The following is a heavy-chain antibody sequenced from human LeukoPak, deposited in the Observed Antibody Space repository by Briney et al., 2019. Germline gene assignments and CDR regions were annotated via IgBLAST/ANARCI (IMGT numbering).Heavy chain of an antibody. CDR1: GHTFTSYD. CDR3: ARALSWTTDSYYYMDV. J-gene: IGHJ6*03. CDR2: INPNSGNT. V-gene: IGHV1-8*01. D-gene: IGHD3/OR15-3a*01. Sequence: ASVKVSCKASGHTFTSYDINWVRQATGQGLEWMGWINPNSGNTGYAQKFQGRVTMTKNNSITTAYMELSSLRSEDTAVYYCARALSWTTDSYYYMDVWGKGTTVTVSS.